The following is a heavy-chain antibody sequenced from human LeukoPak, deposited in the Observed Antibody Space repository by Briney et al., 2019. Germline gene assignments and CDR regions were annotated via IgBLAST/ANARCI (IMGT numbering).Heavy chain of an antibody. Sequence: PSETLSLTCTVSGGSISSSSYYWGWIRQPPGKGLEWIGSIYYSGSTYYNPSLKSRVTISVDTSKNQFSLKLSSVTAADTAVYYCARGMGSSGHECDYWGQGTLVTVSS. J-gene: IGHJ4*02. CDR2: IYYSGST. CDR1: GGSISSSSYY. D-gene: IGHD3-22*01. CDR3: ARGMGSSGHECDY. V-gene: IGHV4-39*07.